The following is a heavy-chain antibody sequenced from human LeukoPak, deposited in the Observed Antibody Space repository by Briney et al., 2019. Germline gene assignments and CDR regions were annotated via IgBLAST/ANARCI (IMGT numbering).Heavy chain of an antibody. J-gene: IGHJ4*02. Sequence: GASVKISCKASGYRFTSYYMHWVRQAPGEGLEWIGIINPSGGSPSYAQKFQGRVTMTSDTSTSTVYMELSSLRSEDTAVYYCARAGDYFDYWGQGTLVTVSS. CDR1: GYRFTSYY. CDR2: INPSGGSP. V-gene: IGHV1-46*01. CDR3: ARAGDYFDY.